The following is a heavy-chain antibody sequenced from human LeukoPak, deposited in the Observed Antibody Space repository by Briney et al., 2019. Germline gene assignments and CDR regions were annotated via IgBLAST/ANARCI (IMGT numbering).Heavy chain of an antibody. V-gene: IGHV1-2*02. CDR3: ARGTYYDFWSGYYNGWFDP. J-gene: IGHJ5*02. Sequence: GASVKVSCKASGYTFTGYYMHWVRQAPGQGLEWMRWINPNSGGTNYAQKFQGRVTMTRDTSISTAYMELSRLRSDDTAVYYCARGTYYDFWSGYYNGWFDPWGQGTLVTVSS. CDR2: INPNSGGT. CDR1: GYTFTGYY. D-gene: IGHD3-3*01.